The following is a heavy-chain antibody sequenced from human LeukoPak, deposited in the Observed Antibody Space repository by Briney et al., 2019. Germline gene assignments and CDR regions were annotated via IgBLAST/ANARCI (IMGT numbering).Heavy chain of an antibody. D-gene: IGHD6-19*01. CDR3: AKGHRSSGSYYFDY. CDR2: IYSGGST. V-gene: IGHV3-66*01. Sequence: GSLRLSCAASGFTVSSNYMSWVRQAPGKGLEWVSVIYSGGSTYYADSVKGRFTISRDNSKNTLYLQMNSLRAEDTAVYYCAKGHRSSGSYYFDYWGQGTLVTVSS. CDR1: GFTVSSNY. J-gene: IGHJ4*02.